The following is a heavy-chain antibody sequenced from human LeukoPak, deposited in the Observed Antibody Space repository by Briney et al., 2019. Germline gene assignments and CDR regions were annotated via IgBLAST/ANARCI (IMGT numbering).Heavy chain of an antibody. D-gene: IGHD2-15*01. V-gene: IGHV3-11*04. CDR3: ASLGYCSGGSCRSNDY. J-gene: IGHJ4*02. CDR2: ISSSGSTI. Sequence: GGSLRLSCAASGFTFSDYYMSWIRQAPGKGLEWVSYISSSGSTIYYADSVKGRFTISRDNAKNTLYLQMNSLRAEDTAVYYCASLGYCSGGSCRSNDYWGQGTLVTVSS. CDR1: GFTFSDYY.